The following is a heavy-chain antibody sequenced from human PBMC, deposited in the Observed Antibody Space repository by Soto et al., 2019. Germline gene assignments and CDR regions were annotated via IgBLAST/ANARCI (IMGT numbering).Heavy chain of an antibody. J-gene: IGHJ4*02. D-gene: IGHD1-26*01. Sequence: QLVQSGAEVKKPGSSVKISCKASGGTFSSYVISWLRQAPGQGREWMGGVIPILGQAYYAPNLQGRVTITADGSTRTAYMELNRLTSADTAVYFCARVGGVGAPPGTDFWGQGTLVTVSS. V-gene: IGHV1-69*01. CDR3: ARVGGVGAPPGTDF. CDR1: GGTFSSYV. CDR2: VIPILGQA.